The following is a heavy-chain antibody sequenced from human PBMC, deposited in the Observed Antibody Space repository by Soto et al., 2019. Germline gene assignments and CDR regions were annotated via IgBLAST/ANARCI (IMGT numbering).Heavy chain of an antibody. CDR2: ISGGGSTT. J-gene: IGHJ5*01. CDR1: GFMFGSYA. D-gene: IGHD6-19*01. CDR3: ARARKYSSPYDS. V-gene: IGHV3-23*01. Sequence: EVHLLESGGGLVQPGGSLRLSCATSGFMFGSYAMNWVRQAPGKGLEWVSVISGGGSTTNYADSVRGRFTTSSDSTTDTVYRRIYCLGVEDKDGYCCARARKYSSPYDSWGQGTLVTVSS.